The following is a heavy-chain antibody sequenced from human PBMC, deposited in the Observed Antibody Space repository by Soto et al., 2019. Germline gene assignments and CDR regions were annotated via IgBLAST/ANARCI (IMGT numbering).Heavy chain of an antibody. Sequence: LSLTCTVSGGSISSVNYCWSWIRQSPDKGLEWIGHIYNGGSTYNNPSLKGRVTMSVDTSKNQFSLKLSSVTAADTAVYYCARHWALGSYSYWWFDPWGQG. CDR2: IYNGGST. V-gene: IGHV4-30-4*01. J-gene: IGHJ5*02. CDR1: GGSISSVNYC. D-gene: IGHD3-16*01. CDR3: ARHWALGSYSYWWFDP.